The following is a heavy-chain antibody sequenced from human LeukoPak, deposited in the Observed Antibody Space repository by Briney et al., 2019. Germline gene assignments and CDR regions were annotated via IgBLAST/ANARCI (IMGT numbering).Heavy chain of an antibody. Sequence: SETLSLTCTVSGGSISSYYWSWIRQPPGKGLEWIRYIYYSGSTNYNPSLKSRVTISVDTSKNQFSLKLSSVTAADTAVYYCARAAVGFLEWLLFDYWGQGTLVTVSS. CDR2: IYYSGST. D-gene: IGHD3-3*02. CDR1: GGSISSYY. J-gene: IGHJ4*02. CDR3: ARAAVGFLEWLLFDY. V-gene: IGHV4-59*01.